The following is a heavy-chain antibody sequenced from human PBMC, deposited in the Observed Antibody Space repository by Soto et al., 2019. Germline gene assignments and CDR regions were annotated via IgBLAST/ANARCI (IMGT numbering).Heavy chain of an antibody. D-gene: IGHD2-2*01. CDR2: INHSGST. V-gene: IGHV4-34*01. CDR3: ARVDCSSTSCYRLDYYYMDV. CDR1: GGSFSGYY. J-gene: IGHJ6*03. Sequence: PSETLSLTCAVYGGSFSGYYWSWIRQPPGKGLEWIGEINHSGSTNYNPSLKSRVTISVDTSKNQFSLKLSSVTAADTAVYYCARVDCSSTSCYRLDYYYMDVWGKGTTVT.